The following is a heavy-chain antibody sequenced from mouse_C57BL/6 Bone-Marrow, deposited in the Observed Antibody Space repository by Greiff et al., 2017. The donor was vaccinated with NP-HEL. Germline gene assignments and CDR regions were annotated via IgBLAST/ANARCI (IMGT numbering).Heavy chain of an antibody. CDR2: IYPSDSET. CDR1: GYTFTSYW. V-gene: IGHV1-61*01. D-gene: IGHD2-12*01. J-gene: IGHJ2*01. CDR3: ARNSSMYYFDY. Sequence: VQLQQPGAELVRPGSSVKLSCKASGYTFTSYWMDWVKQRPGQGLEWIGNIYPSDSETHYNQKFKDKATLTVDKSSSTAYMQLSSLTSEDSAVYYCARNSSMYYFDYWGQGTTLTVSS.